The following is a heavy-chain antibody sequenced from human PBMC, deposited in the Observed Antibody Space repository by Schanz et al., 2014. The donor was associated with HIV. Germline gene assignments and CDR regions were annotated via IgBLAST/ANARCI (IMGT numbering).Heavy chain of an antibody. CDR2: LSGSGGDT. J-gene: IGHJ4*02. CDR3: AKDLGAGGGSCFDS. Sequence: EVQLLESGGGLVQPGGSLRLSCAASGFTFDTSAMTWVRQAPGKGLEWVSALSGSGGDTYYADSVTGRFTISRDNSKNTLNLQMHSLRVEDTAVYYCAKDLGAGGGSCFDSWGQGTLVTVST. D-gene: IGHD2-15*01. CDR1: GFTFDTSA. V-gene: IGHV3-23*01.